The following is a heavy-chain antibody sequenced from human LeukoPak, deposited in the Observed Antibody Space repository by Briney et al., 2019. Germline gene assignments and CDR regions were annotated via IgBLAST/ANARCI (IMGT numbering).Heavy chain of an antibody. J-gene: IGHJ4*02. CDR3: ARVTWRSGWPDY. D-gene: IGHD6-19*01. CDR2: IYYSGST. V-gene: IGHV4-59*01. CDR1: GGSISSYY. Sequence: SETLSLTCAVSGGSISSYYWSWIRQHPGKGLEWIGYIYYSGSTNYNPSLKSRVTISVDTSKNQFSLKLSSVTAADTAVFYCARVTWRSGWPDYWGQGTLVTVSS.